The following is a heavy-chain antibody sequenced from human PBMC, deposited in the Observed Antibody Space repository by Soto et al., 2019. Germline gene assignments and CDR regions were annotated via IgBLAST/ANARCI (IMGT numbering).Heavy chain of an antibody. Sequence: PGGSLRLSCAASGFTFSSYGMHWVRQAPGKGLEWVAVISYDGSNKYYADSVKGRFTISRDNSKNTLYLQMNSLRAEDTAVYYCAKSDSPGLSSGWYSPPLFDYWGQETLVTVSS. J-gene: IGHJ4*02. CDR3: AKSDSPGLSSGWYSPPLFDY. D-gene: IGHD6-19*01. V-gene: IGHV3-30*18. CDR2: ISYDGSNK. CDR1: GFTFSSYG.